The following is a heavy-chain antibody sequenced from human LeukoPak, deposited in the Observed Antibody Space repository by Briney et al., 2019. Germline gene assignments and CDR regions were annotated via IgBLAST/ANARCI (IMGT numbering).Heavy chain of an antibody. CDR2: ISSSGSTI. V-gene: IGHV3-48*03. D-gene: IGHD3-10*01. Sequence: GGSLRLSCAASGFTFSSYEMNWVRQAPGKGLEWVSYISSSGSTIYYADSVKGRFTVSRDNAKNSLYLQMNSLRAEDTAVYYCARAGVLLWFGEPNEFFDYWGQGTLVTVSS. J-gene: IGHJ4*02. CDR1: GFTFSSYE. CDR3: ARAGVLLWFGEPNEFFDY.